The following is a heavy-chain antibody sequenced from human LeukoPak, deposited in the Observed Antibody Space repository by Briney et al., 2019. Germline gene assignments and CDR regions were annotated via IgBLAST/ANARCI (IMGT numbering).Heavy chain of an antibody. D-gene: IGHD3-16*01. CDR3: ARGPFDQYYDYVWGIDY. CDR2: INPSGGST. V-gene: IGHV1-46*01. CDR1: GGTFSSYA. J-gene: IGHJ4*02. Sequence: ASVKVSCKASGGTFSSYAISWVRQAPGQGLEWMGIINPSGGSTSYAQKFQGRVTMTRDTSTSTVHMELSSLRSEDTAVYYCARGPFDQYYDYVWGIDYWGQGTLVTVSS.